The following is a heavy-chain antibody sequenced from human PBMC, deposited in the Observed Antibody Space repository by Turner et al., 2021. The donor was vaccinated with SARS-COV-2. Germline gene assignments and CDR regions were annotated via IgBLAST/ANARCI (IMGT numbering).Heavy chain of an antibody. V-gene: IGHV4-31*03. D-gene: IGHD2-2*01. CDR2: IYYSGST. J-gene: IGHJ4*02. CDR3: ARTKGYCSSTSCYFDY. Sequence: QVQLQESGPGLVKPSQTLSLTCTVSGGSISSGGYYWSWIRQHPGKGLEWIGYIYYSGSTYYNPSLKSRVTISVDTSKNQFSLKLSSVTAADTAVYYCARTKGYCSSTSCYFDYWGQGTLVTVSS. CDR1: GGSISSGGYY.